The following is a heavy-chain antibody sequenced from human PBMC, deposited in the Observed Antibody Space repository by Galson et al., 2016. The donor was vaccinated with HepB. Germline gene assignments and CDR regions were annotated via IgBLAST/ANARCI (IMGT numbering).Heavy chain of an antibody. Sequence: SLRLSCAASGFSFGDFTMHWVRQGPEKGLEWVSAITWNSADIDYVASVKGRFTISRDNAKNSLYLQMNSLRAEDTAIYYCAKATWGHPCDIWGQGTMVTVSS. J-gene: IGHJ3*02. CDR1: GFSFGDFT. V-gene: IGHV3-9*01. CDR2: ITWNSADI. CDR3: AKATWGHPCDI. D-gene: IGHD7-27*01.